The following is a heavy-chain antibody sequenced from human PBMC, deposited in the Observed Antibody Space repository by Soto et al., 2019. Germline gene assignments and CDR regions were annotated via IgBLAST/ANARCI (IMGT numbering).Heavy chain of an antibody. Sequence: FLRLSCSATGFTFSSYAMHWVRQAPGKGLEYVSAISSNGGSTYYADSVKGRFTISRDNSKNTLYLQMSSLRAEDTAVYYCVKEWIQLWLGYYYYGMDVCGQGT. CDR2: ISSNGGST. CDR1: GFTFSSYA. CDR3: VKEWIQLWLGYYYYGMDV. D-gene: IGHD5-18*01. J-gene: IGHJ6*02. V-gene: IGHV3-64D*06.